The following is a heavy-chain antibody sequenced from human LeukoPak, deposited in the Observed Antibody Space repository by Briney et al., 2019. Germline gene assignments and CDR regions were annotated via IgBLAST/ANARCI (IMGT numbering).Heavy chain of an antibody. D-gene: IGHD2/OR15-2a*01. CDR1: GFTFSSYA. V-gene: IGHV3-7*01. J-gene: IGHJ4*02. CDR2: INPDGSQK. CDR3: AKLLGTVTTYDS. Sequence: PGGSLRLSCAASGFTFSSYAMHWVRQAPGKGLEWVASINPDGSQKLYVESVKGRFTISRDNTRRSLYLQMNSLGSDDTAMYYCAKLLGTVTTYDSWGQGTRVTVSS.